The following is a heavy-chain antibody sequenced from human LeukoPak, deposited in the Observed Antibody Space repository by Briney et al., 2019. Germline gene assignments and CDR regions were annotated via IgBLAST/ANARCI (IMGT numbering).Heavy chain of an antibody. CDR3: SIQRWLQSGTINYFEY. D-gene: IGHD5-24*01. J-gene: IGHJ4*02. Sequence: GGSLRLSCAASVFTFSNYLISWVRQAPGKGLEWVSANSGDGVETYYTDSVKGRFTISRDNSKNTLYLQMNSLRPDDTAVYYCSIQRWLQSGTINYFEYWGQGTLVTVSS. V-gene: IGHV3-23*01. CDR2: NSGDGVET. CDR1: VFTFSNYL.